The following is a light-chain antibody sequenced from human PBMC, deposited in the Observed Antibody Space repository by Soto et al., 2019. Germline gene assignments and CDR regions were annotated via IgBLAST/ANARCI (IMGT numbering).Light chain of an antibody. CDR1: ESVSTNY. CDR3: QQCGSVPLT. J-gene: IGKJ4*01. Sequence: EIVLTQSPGTLSLSPGERATLSCRASESVSTNYLAWYQQKPGQAPRLLISGASSRATGIPDGFSGSGSGADFTLTITRLEPEDFAVYYCQQCGSVPLTFGGGTKVEIK. CDR2: GAS. V-gene: IGKV3-20*01.